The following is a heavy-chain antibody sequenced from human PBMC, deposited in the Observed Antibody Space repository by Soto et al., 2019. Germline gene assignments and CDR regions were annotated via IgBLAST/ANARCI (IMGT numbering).Heavy chain of an antibody. CDR1: GHSFTKYH. J-gene: IGHJ4*02. V-gene: IGHV1-2*02. CDR3: ARDAAARPSYFDY. CDR2: INPGSGVT. D-gene: IGHD6-6*01. Sequence: VASVKVSCKASGHSFTKYHMHWVRQAPGQGLEWMGWINPGSGVTNQAQKFQGRVTMTRDTSITTTYMELNSLTSDDTAVYYCARDAAARPSYFDYWGQGTLVTVSS.